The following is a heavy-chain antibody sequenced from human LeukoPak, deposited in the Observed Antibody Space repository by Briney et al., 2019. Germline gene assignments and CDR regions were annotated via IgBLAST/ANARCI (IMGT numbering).Heavy chain of an antibody. CDR2: IDYSGST. D-gene: IGHD3-10*01. J-gene: IGHJ6*03. CDR1: GGSISRSGFY. V-gene: IGHV4-39*01. CDR3: ARHSPGRDYYRVDV. Sequence: SETVSLTCSVSGGSISRSGFYWGWIRQSPEKGLGWIGCIDYSGSTYYNPSLRSRVTISVDTSKNQFSLKLISVTAADTAVYYCARHSPGRDYYRVDVWGKGTTVTVSS.